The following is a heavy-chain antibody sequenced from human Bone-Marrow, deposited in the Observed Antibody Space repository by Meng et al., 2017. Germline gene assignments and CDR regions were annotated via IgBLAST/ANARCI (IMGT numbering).Heavy chain of an antibody. D-gene: IGHD2-2*01. CDR2: IYHTGST. V-gene: IGHV4-4*02. J-gene: IGHJ5*02. Sequence: QVQLQESGSGLVKPSGTLSLTGTVSGGSISGSSWWTWVRQPPGQGLEWIGEIYHTGSTNYNPSLKSRVTISVDKSKNQFSLKLSSVTAADTAVYYCARGYCSTTNCNWFDPWGQGTLVTVSS. CDR3: ARGYCSTTNCNWFDP. CDR1: GGSISGSSW.